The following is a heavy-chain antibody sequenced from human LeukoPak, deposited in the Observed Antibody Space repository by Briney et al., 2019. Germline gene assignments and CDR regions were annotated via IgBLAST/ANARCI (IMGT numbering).Heavy chain of an antibody. CDR1: GFTFSSYG. CDR3: AREGGNEYYFDY. J-gene: IGHJ4*02. V-gene: IGHV3-30*03. Sequence: GGSLRLSCAASGFTFSSYGMHWVRQAPGKGLEWVAVISYDGSNKYYADSVKGRFTISRDNSKNTLYLQMNSLRAEDTAVYYCAREGGNEYYFDYWGQGTLVTVSS. CDR2: ISYDGSNK. D-gene: IGHD2-8*01.